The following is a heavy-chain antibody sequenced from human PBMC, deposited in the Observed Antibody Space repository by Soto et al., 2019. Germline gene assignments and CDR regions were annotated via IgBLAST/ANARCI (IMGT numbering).Heavy chain of an antibody. J-gene: IGHJ4*02. V-gene: IGHV3-23*01. CDR1: GFAFSTFA. D-gene: IGHD3-22*01. CDR2: ISVSGNNA. CDR3: ARDQLRPDILYSLGVLLPEYGL. Sequence: QPGGSLRLSCAASGFAFSTFAMTWVRQAPGKGLEWVAAISVSGNNAYYADSVKGRFTISRDNSQNSVFLQMSSLRADDTAVYYCARDQLRPDILYSLGVLLPEYGLWGQGTLVTVSS.